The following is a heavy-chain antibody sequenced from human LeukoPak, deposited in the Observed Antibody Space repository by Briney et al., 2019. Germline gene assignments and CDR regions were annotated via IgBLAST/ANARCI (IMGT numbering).Heavy chain of an antibody. V-gene: IGHV4-30-4*01. CDR2: IYHSVNT. CDR3: ARGRSEVGTHSSLNWFDP. J-gene: IGHJ5*02. D-gene: IGHD6-19*01. Sequence: PSQTLSLTCTVSGDSISNGDYDWTWIRQPPGKGLEWIGYIYHSVNTYYNPSLQSRVTISEATSENQFSLKLKSVTPADTAVYYCARGRSEVGTHSSLNWFDPWGQGVLVTVSS. CDR1: GDSISNGDYD.